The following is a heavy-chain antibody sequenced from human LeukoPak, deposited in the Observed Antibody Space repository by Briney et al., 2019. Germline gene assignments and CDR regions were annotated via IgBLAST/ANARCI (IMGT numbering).Heavy chain of an antibody. CDR2: MNPNSGNT. CDR1: GYTFTSYD. V-gene: IGHV1-8*01. D-gene: IGHD2-15*01. Sequence: ASVKVSCKASGYTFTSYDINWVRQATGQGLEWMGWMNPNSGNTGYVQKSQGRVTMTRNTSISTAYMELSSLRSEDTAVYYCARGRGWYWEDAFDIWGQGTMVTVSS. CDR3: ARGRGWYWEDAFDI. J-gene: IGHJ3*02.